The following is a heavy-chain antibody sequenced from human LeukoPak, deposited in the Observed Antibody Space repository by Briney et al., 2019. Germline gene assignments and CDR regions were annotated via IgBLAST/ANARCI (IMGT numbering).Heavy chain of an antibody. D-gene: IGHD5-12*01. J-gene: IGHJ4*02. Sequence: ASVRLSCKTSGYTFTAYYMHWVRQAPGQGLEWMGWINPINPKSDDLLYTQQFRGRVTMTRDTSISTAYVELSSLRADDTAVYYCARGGYSGSLYDYWGQGTLDRVSS. CDR2: INPINPKSDDL. CDR3: ARGGYSGSLYDY. V-gene: IGHV1-2*02. CDR1: GYTFTAYY.